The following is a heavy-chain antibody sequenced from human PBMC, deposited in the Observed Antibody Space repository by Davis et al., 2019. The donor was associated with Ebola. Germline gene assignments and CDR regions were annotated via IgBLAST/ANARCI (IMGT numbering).Heavy chain of an antibody. Sequence: GGSLRLSCAASGFTFSSYGMHWVRQAPGKGLEWVAVIWYDGSNKYYADSVKGRFTISRYNSKNTLYLQMNSLRAEDTAVYYCARGVAATANWFDPWGQGTLVTVSS. V-gene: IGHV3-33*01. CDR2: IWYDGSNK. D-gene: IGHD2-15*01. J-gene: IGHJ5*02. CDR1: GFTFSSYG. CDR3: ARGVAATANWFDP.